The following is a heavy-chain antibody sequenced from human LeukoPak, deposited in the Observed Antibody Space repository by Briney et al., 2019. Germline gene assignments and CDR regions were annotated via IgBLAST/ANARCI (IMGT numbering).Heavy chain of an antibody. J-gene: IGHJ4*02. CDR2: ISSSSSYI. V-gene: IGHV3-21*01. CDR1: GFTFSSYS. CDR3: AASTFSGYDLGY. D-gene: IGHD5-12*01. Sequence: GGSLRLSCAASGFTFSSYSMNWVCQAPGKGLEWVSSISSSSSYIYYADSVKGRFTISRDNAKNSLYLQMNSLRAEDTAVYYCAASTFSGYDLGYWGQGTLVTVSS.